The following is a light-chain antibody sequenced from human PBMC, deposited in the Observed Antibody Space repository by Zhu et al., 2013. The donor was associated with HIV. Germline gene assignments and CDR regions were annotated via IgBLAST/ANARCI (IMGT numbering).Light chain of an antibody. Sequence: DIQMTQSPSSLSASVGDRVTITCRASQDIRNHLGWYQQKPGKAPRRLIYLASTLQSGVPSRFSGSGSGTDFTLTISSLQPEDIATYYCQQYNTYLTFGGGTNVEIK. CDR3: QQYNTYLT. V-gene: IGKV1-17*01. CDR1: QDIRNH. J-gene: IGKJ4*01. CDR2: LAS.